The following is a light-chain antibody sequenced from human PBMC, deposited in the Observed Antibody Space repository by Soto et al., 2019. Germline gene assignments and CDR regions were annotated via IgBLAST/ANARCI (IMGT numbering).Light chain of an antibody. Sequence: QSALTQPRSVSGSPGQSVTISCTGTSSDVGGYNYVSWYQQHPGKAPKLMIYDVSERPSGVPDRFSGSKSGNTASLTISGFQAEDEADYYCCSYAGSPRYVFGTGTKLTVL. CDR2: DVS. J-gene: IGLJ1*01. V-gene: IGLV2-11*01. CDR1: SSDVGGYNY. CDR3: CSYAGSPRYV.